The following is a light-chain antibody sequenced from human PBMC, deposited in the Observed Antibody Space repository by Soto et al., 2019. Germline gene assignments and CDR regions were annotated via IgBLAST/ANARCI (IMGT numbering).Light chain of an antibody. CDR2: GNN. V-gene: IGLV1-40*01. CDR3: QSYDSSLSALYV. J-gene: IGLJ1*01. Sequence: QSVLTQPPSVSGAPGQRVTISCTGSSSNIGAGYDVHWYQQLPGTAPKLLIHGNNNRPSGVPDRFSGSKSGTSASLAITGLQVEDEADYYCQSYDSSLSALYVFGTGTKVTVL. CDR1: SSNIGAGYD.